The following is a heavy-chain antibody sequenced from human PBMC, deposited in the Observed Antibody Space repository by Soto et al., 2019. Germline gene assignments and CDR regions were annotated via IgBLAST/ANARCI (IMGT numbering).Heavy chain of an antibody. CDR1: GYSFTSYW. CDR2: IYPGDSDT. D-gene: IGHD6-6*01. Sequence: GESLKISCKGSGYSFTSYWIAWVRQMPGKGLEWMGIIYPGDSDTRYSPSFQGQVTISADKSFSTAYLQWSSLKASDTALYYCARLAARNIDYWGQGTLVTVSS. J-gene: IGHJ4*02. CDR3: ARLAARNIDY. V-gene: IGHV5-51*01.